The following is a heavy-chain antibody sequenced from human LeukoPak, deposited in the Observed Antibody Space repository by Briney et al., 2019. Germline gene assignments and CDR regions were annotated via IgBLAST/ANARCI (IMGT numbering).Heavy chain of an antibody. Sequence: SVKVSCKASGGTFSSYAISWVRQAPGLGLEWMGRIIPIFGTANYAQKFQGRVTITTDESTSTAYMELSSLRSEDTAVYYCCAVVATIDTLSYFDYWGQGTLVTVSS. CDR3: CAVVATIDTLSYFDY. CDR1: GGTFSSYA. J-gene: IGHJ4*02. V-gene: IGHV1-69*05. D-gene: IGHD5-12*01. CDR2: IIPIFGTA.